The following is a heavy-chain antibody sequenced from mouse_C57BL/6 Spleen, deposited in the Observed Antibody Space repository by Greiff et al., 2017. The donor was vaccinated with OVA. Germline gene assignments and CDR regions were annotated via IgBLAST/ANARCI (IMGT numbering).Heavy chain of an antibody. CDR2: ISGGGGNT. CDR3: ARQAQIYGNFFAY. J-gene: IGHJ3*01. Sequence: EVNVVESGGGLVKPGGSLKLSCAASGFTFSSYTMSWVRQTPEKRLEWVATISGGGGNTYYPDSVKGRFTISRDNAKNTLYLQMSSLRSEDTALYYCARQAQIYGNFFAYWGQGTLVTVSA. V-gene: IGHV5-9*01. D-gene: IGHD2-1*01. CDR1: GFTFSSYT.